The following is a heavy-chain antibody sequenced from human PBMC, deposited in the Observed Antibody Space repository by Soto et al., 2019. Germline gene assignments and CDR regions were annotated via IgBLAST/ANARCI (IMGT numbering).Heavy chain of an antibody. Sequence: SVKVSCKASGFTFTSSAVQWVRQARGQRLEWIGWIVVGSGNTNYAQKFQERVTITRDMSTSTAYMELSSLRSEDTAAYYCAATIVVVMENWVGRWGQRTLVT. J-gene: IGHJ5*02. V-gene: IGHV1-58*01. D-gene: IGHD3-22*01. CDR1: GFTFTSSA. CDR3: AATIVVVMENWVGR. CDR2: IVVGSGNT.